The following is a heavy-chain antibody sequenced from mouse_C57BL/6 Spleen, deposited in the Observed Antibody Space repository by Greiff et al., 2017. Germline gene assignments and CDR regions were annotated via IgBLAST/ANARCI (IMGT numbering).Heavy chain of an antibody. V-gene: IGHV1-80*01. CDR2: IYPGDGDT. Sequence: QVQLQQSGAELVKPGASVKISCKASGYAFSSYWMNWVKQRPGKGLEWIGQIYPGDGDTNYNGKFKGKATLTADKSSSTAYMQLSSLTSEDSAVYFCARSTGTGTLGAFAYWGQGTLVTVSA. D-gene: IGHD4-1*02. CDR1: GYAFSSYW. CDR3: ARSTGTGTLGAFAY. J-gene: IGHJ3*01.